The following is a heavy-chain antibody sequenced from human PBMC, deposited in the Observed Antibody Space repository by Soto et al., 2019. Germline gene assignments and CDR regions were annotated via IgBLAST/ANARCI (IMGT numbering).Heavy chain of an antibody. V-gene: IGHV5-10-1*01. CDR1: GYSFTSYW. Sequence: GESLKISCKGSGYSFTSYWISWVRQMPGKGLEWMGRIDPSDSYTNYSPSFQGHVTISADKSISTAYLQWSSLKASDTAMYYYARYSSGSTWSDVWGQGTTVTVSS. CDR2: IDPSDSYT. D-gene: IGHD6-19*01. J-gene: IGHJ6*02. CDR3: ARYSSGSTWSDV.